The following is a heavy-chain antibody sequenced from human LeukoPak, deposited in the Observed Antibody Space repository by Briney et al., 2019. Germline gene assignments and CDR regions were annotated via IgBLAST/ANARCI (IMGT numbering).Heavy chain of an antibody. D-gene: IGHD2-15*01. Sequence: GASVKVSCKASGYTFTSYGISWVRQAPGQGLEWLGWISAYNGNTNYAQNLQGRVTMTTDTSTSTAHMELRSLRSDDTAVYYCARVTLSEVVVFDIWGQGTMVTVSS. J-gene: IGHJ3*02. CDR2: ISAYNGNT. CDR3: ARVTLSEVVVFDI. CDR1: GYTFTSYG. V-gene: IGHV1-18*01.